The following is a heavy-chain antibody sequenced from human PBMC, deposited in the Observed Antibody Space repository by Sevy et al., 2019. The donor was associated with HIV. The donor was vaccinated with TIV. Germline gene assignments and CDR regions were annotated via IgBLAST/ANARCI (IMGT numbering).Heavy chain of an antibody. D-gene: IGHD3-3*01. Sequence: GESLKISCKGSGYSFNSYWIGWVRQMPGKGLEWMGIIYPGDSDTRYSPSFQGQVTISADKSISTAYLQWSSLKASDTAMYYCARLYYDFWSGYYVNGMDVWGQGTTVTVSS. J-gene: IGHJ6*02. CDR1: GYSFNSYW. V-gene: IGHV5-51*01. CDR2: IYPGDSDT. CDR3: ARLYYDFWSGYYVNGMDV.